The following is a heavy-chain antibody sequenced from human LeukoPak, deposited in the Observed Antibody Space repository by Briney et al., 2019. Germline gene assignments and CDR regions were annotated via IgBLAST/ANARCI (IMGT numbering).Heavy chain of an antibody. CDR1: GGSISSYY. CDR3: ARGFYYGSGSFGIDY. D-gene: IGHD3-10*01. Sequence: SETLSLTCTVSGGSISSYYWSWIRQPPGKGLEWLGYIYYSGSTNYNPSLKSRVTISVDTSKNQFSLKLSSVTAADTAVYYCARGFYYGSGSFGIDYWGQGTLVTVSS. CDR2: IYYSGST. J-gene: IGHJ4*02. V-gene: IGHV4-59*01.